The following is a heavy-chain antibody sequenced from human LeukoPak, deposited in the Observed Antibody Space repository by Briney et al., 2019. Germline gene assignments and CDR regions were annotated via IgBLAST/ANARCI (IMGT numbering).Heavy chain of an antibody. CDR2: ISGSGGGT. CDR3: AKTTTGYSSGRYPGWPVDC. D-gene: IGHD6-19*01. CDR1: GFTFSSYA. J-gene: IGHJ4*02. Sequence: GGSLRLSCAASGFTFSSYAMSWVRQAPGKGLEWVSAISGSGGGTYYADSVKGRFTISRDNSKNTAYLQMNSLSTEDTAVYYCAKTTTGYSSGRYPGWPVDCWGQGTLVTVSS. V-gene: IGHV3-23*01.